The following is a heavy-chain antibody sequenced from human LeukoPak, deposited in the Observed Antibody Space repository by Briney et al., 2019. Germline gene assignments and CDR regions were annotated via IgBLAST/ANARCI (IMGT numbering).Heavy chain of an antibody. D-gene: IGHD5-12*01. CDR3: ARARGGYDLDY. J-gene: IGHJ4*02. CDR1: GFTFSSYW. V-gene: IGHV3-7*01. CDR2: IKQDGGEK. Sequence: SGGSLTLSCAASGFTFSSYWMSWVRQAPGKGLEWVANIKQDGGEKYYVESVKGRFTISRDNVKNSLYLQMNSLRVEDTAVYYCARARGGYDLDYWGQGTLVTVSS.